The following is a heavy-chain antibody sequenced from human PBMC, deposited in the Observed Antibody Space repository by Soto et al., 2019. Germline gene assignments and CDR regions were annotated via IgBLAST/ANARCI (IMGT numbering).Heavy chain of an antibody. Sequence: SLRLSCTTSGFTFGDYVVSWFRQTPGKGLEWVGFIRNEAYGGTTEYAASVKGRFTISRDDSNSIAYLQMNSLEIEDTALYYCTRRYQFVDESWGRGT. J-gene: IGHJ5*02. CDR1: GFTFGDYV. D-gene: IGHD2-2*01. V-gene: IGHV3-49*03. CDR2: IRNEAYGGTT. CDR3: TRRYQFVDES.